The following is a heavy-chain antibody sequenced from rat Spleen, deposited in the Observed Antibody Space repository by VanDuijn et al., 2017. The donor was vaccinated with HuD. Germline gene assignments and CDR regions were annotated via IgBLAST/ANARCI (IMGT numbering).Heavy chain of an antibody. CDR2: IIYDGSST. D-gene: IGHD1-11*01. CDR1: GFTFSDYA. V-gene: IGHV5-17*01. Sequence: EVQLVESGGGLVQPGRSLKLSCAASGFTFSDYAMAWVRQAPKKGLEWIATIIYDGSSTYYRDSVKGRFTISRDNAKSTLYLQMDSLRSEDTATYYCARRYGGYDVMDAWGQGASVTVSS. CDR3: ARRYGGYDVMDA. J-gene: IGHJ4*01.